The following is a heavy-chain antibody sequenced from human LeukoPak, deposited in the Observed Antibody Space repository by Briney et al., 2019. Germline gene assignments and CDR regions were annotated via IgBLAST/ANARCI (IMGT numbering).Heavy chain of an antibody. CDR1: GGSISSSSYY. Sequence: PSETLSLTCTVSGGSISSSSYYWGWIRQPPGKGLEWIGSIYYSGSTYYNPSLKSRVTISVDTSKNQFSLKLSSVTAADTAVYYCAREGGSDSSGYYYVVGAFDIWGQGTMVTVSS. V-gene: IGHV4-39*07. D-gene: IGHD3-22*01. CDR3: AREGGSDSSGYYYVVGAFDI. CDR2: IYYSGST. J-gene: IGHJ3*02.